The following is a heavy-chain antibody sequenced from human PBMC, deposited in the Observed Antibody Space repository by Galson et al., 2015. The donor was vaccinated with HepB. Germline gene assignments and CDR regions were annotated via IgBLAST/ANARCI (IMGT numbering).Heavy chain of an antibody. CDR1: GFTFSDYY. CDR3: ARVAEAEYGDHSHFDS. V-gene: IGHV3-11*06. CDR2: ISQSGTYI. D-gene: IGHD4-17*01. Sequence: SLRLSCAASGFTFSDYYMSWIRQAPGKGLEWISYISQSGTYINYADSVKGRFTISRDNAQNSLYLQINSLRAEDTAVYYCARVAEAEYGDHSHFDSWGQGTLVTVAS. J-gene: IGHJ4*02.